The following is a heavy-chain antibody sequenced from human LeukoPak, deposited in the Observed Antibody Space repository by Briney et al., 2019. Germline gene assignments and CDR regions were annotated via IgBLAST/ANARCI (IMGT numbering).Heavy chain of an antibody. CDR1: GFTFSSYA. Sequence: GSLRLSCAASGFTFSSYAMSWVRQAPGKGLEWIGSIYYSGSTYYNPSLKSRVTISVDTSKNQFSLKLSSVTAADTAVYYCARGRYRYYYDSSGFDYWGQGTLVTVSS. D-gene: IGHD3-22*01. CDR2: IYYSGST. V-gene: IGHV4-39*01. J-gene: IGHJ4*02. CDR3: ARGRYRYYYDSSGFDY.